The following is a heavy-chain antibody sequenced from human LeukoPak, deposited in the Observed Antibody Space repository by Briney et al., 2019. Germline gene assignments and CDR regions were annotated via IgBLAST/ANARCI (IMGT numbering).Heavy chain of an antibody. D-gene: IGHD1-26*01. CDR3: ARDPYSGNYGAYYYYYMDV. Sequence: GGSLRLSCAASGFTFSSYNMNWVRQAPGKGLEWVSSVTSSSTYIYYADSVRGRFTISRDNAKNSLYLQMNSLRAEDTAVYFCARDPYSGNYGAYYYYYMDVWGKGTTVTISS. V-gene: IGHV3-21*01. CDR1: GFTFSSYN. J-gene: IGHJ6*03. CDR2: VTSSSTYI.